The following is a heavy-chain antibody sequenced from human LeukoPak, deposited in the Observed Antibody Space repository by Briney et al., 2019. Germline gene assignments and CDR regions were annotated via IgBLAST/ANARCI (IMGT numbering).Heavy chain of an antibody. CDR1: GFTFNIYE. CDR2: ISSSGSTT. D-gene: IGHD1-26*01. CDR3: ARGLYSEKLY. J-gene: IGHJ4*02. V-gene: IGHV3-48*03. Sequence: PGGSLRLSFAASGFTFNIYEMNWVRQAPGKGLEWVSYISSSGSTTYYADSVKGRFTISRDNAKNSMYLEMNSLRAEDTAVYYCARGLYSEKLYWGQGTLVTVSS.